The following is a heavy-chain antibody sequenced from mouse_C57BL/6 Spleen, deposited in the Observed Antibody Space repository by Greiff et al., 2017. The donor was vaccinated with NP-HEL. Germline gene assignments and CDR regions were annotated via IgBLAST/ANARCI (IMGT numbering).Heavy chain of an antibody. Sequence: VQLQQSGPGLVKPSQSLSLTCTVTGYSITSGYGWNWIRQFPGNKLEWMGYISYSGSTNYNPSLKSRIPITRDTSKNQFFLQLNSVTTEATATYYCARTARIKYWGQGTTLTVSS. CDR1: GYSITSGYG. J-gene: IGHJ2*01. V-gene: IGHV3-2*02. CDR2: ISYSGST. CDR3: ARTARIKY. D-gene: IGHD1-2*01.